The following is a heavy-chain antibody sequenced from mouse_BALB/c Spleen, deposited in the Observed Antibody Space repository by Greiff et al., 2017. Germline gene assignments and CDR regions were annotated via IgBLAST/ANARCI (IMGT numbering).Heavy chain of an antibody. Sequence: EVQLQQSGAELVRSGASVTLSCTASGFNINDYYMHWVKQRPEQGLEWIGWIDPENGDTEYASKFQGKATMTADTSSNTAYLQLSSLTSEDTAVYYYNLYYGNYNWYFDVWGAGTTVTVSS. V-gene: IGHV14-4*02. CDR1: GFNINDYY. D-gene: IGHD2-1*01. CDR2: IDPENGDT. CDR3: NLYYGNYNWYFDV. J-gene: IGHJ1*01.